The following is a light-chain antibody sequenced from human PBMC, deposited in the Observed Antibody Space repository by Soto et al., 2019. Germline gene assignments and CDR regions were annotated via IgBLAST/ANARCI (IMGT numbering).Light chain of an antibody. CDR2: GAS. CDR3: QKHDGVPQ. CDR1: QTISTY. J-gene: IGKJ3*01. V-gene: IGKV1-39*01. Sequence: DIQMTQSPSPLSASVGDRVTITCRASQTISTYLNWYQQKPGKAPKLLIYGASSLQSGVPSRFSGSGSGTDFTLTISSLQPEDFGTYYCQKHDGVPQFGPGTKVDF.